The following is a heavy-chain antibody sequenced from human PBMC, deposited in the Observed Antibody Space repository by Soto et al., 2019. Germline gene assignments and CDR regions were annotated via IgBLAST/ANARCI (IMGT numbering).Heavy chain of an antibody. Sequence: ASVKVSCKASGYTFTSYAMHWVRQAPGQRLEWMGWINAGNGNTKYSQKFQGRVTITRDTSASTAYMELSSLRSEDTAVYYCARDLGANYYYDSSRIDYWGQGTLVTVSS. D-gene: IGHD3-22*01. V-gene: IGHV1-3*01. CDR1: GYTFTSYA. CDR2: INAGNGNT. CDR3: ARDLGANYYYDSSRIDY. J-gene: IGHJ4*02.